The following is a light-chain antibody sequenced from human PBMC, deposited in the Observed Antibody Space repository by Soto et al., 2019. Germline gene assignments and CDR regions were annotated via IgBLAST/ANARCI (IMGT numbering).Light chain of an antibody. CDR3: QQLNSYPLT. V-gene: IGKV1-9*01. CDR2: AAS. J-gene: IGKJ4*01. Sequence: IQLTQSPSSLSASVGDRVTITCRANQGISSDLAWYQQKPGKAPKLLIYAASTLHSGVPSRFSGSGSGTDFTLTISRLQPEDFTTYYCQQLNSYPLTFGGGTKVEIK. CDR1: QGISSD.